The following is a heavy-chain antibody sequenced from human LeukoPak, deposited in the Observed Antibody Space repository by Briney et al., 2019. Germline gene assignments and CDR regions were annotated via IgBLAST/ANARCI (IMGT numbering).Heavy chain of an antibody. V-gene: IGHV3-30-3*01. D-gene: IGHD6-19*01. Sequence: GGSLRLSCAASGFTFSSYAMHWVRQAPGKGLEWVAVISYDGSNKYYADSVKGRFTISRDNSKNTLYLQMNSLRAEDTAVYYCASRSSGWYRRTGFDYWGQGTLVTVSS. J-gene: IGHJ4*02. CDR1: GFTFSSYA. CDR3: ASRSSGWYRRTGFDY. CDR2: ISYDGSNK.